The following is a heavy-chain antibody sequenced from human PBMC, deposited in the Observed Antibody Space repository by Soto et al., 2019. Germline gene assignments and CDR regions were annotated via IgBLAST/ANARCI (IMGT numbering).Heavy chain of an antibody. Sequence: QVQLVQSGAEVKKPGSSVKVSCTASEGTFNSYTISWVRQAPGQGLEWMGRVTPILGMANFAQKFQGRVMITADKXTSTAYMVLSSLRSDDTAVYYCATNYGSGSTHFDYWGQGTLVTVSS. CDR3: ATNYGSGSTHFDY. CDR1: EGTFNSYT. V-gene: IGHV1-69*02. D-gene: IGHD3-10*01. CDR2: VTPILGMA. J-gene: IGHJ4*02.